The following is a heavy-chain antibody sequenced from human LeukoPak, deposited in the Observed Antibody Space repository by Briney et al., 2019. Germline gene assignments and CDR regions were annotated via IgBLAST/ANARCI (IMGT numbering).Heavy chain of an antibody. V-gene: IGHV1-46*03. CDR1: GYTFTSYY. CDR2: INPSGGGT. D-gene: IGHD2-2*02. J-gene: IGHJ6*03. CDR3: ARAGGGVVVPAAISRRPKENIVYYYYYMDV. Sequence: ASVKVSCKASGYTFTSYYMHWVRQAPGQGLEWMGIINPSGGGTSYAQKFQGRVTMTRDTSTSTVYMELSSLRSEDTAVYYCARAGGGVVVPAAISRRPKENIVYYYYYMDVWGKGTTVTVSS.